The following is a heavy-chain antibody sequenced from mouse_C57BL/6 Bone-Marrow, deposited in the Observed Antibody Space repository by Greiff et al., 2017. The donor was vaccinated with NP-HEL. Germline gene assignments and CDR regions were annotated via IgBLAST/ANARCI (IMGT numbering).Heavy chain of an antibody. CDR1: GFSLTSYG. V-gene: IGHV2-2*01. CDR2: IWSGGST. CDR3: ARGGGLRPYWYFDV. D-gene: IGHD2-2*01. Sequence: VQLQQSGPGLVQPSQSLSITCTVSGFSLTSYGVHWVRQSPGKGLEWLGVIWSGGSTDYNAAFISRLSISKDNSKSQVFFKMNSLQADDTAIYYCARGGGLRPYWYFDVWGTGTTVTVSS. J-gene: IGHJ1*03.